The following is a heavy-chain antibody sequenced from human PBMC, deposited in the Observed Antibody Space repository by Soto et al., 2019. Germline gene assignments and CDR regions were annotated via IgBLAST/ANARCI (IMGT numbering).Heavy chain of an antibody. Sequence: QLQLQESGPGLVKPSETLSLTCTVSGGSISSSSYYWGWIRQPPGKGLEWIGSIYYSGSTYYNPSLKSRVTISVDTSKNQFSLKLSSVTAADTAVYYCARHKVLRYFDWLGGLDYWGQGTLVTVSS. D-gene: IGHD3-9*01. CDR2: IYYSGST. CDR1: GGSISSSSYY. V-gene: IGHV4-39*01. J-gene: IGHJ4*02. CDR3: ARHKVLRYFDWLGGLDY.